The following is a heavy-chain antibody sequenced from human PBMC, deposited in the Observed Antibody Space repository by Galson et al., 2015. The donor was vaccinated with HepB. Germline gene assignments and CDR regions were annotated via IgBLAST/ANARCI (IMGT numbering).Heavy chain of an antibody. Sequence: SLRLSCAASGFTFSSYGMHWVRQAPGKGLEWVAVISYDGSNKYYADSVKGRFTISRDNSKNTLYLQMNSLRAEDTAVYYCAKDLAASGDYWGQGTLDTVSS. J-gene: IGHJ4*02. D-gene: IGHD1-26*01. V-gene: IGHV3-30*18. CDR1: GFTFSSYG. CDR3: AKDLAASGDY. CDR2: ISYDGSNK.